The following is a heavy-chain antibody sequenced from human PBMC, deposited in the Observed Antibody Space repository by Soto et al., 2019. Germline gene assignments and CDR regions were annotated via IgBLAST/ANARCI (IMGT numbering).Heavy chain of an antibody. Sequence: GGSLRLSCEASGFTFNTYSMHWVRQPPGKGLEWPAAIWYDGTQKYYADSVKGRFTISRDNSKNMVDLQMNSLSPDDTAVYFRARGILERAAISTGFDYWGQGTLVTVSS. V-gene: IGHV3-30*19. D-gene: IGHD5-18*01. CDR3: ARGILERAAISTGFDY. CDR2: IWYDGTQK. CDR1: GFTFNTYS. J-gene: IGHJ4*02.